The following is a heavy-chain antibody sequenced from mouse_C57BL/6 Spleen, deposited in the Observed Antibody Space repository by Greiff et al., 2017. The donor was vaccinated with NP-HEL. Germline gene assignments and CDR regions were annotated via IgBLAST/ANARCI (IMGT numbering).Heavy chain of an antibody. J-gene: IGHJ1*03. D-gene: IGHD1-1*01. Sequence: EVKLMESGPGLVKPSPSLSLTCSVTGYSITSGYYWNWIRQFPGNKLEWMGYISYDGSNNCNPSLKNRISITRDTSQNQFFLKLNSVTTEDTATYYCAGYYGSSYGGYFDVWGTGTTVTVSS. V-gene: IGHV3-6*01. CDR1: GYSITSGYY. CDR2: ISYDGSN. CDR3: AGYYGSSYGGYFDV.